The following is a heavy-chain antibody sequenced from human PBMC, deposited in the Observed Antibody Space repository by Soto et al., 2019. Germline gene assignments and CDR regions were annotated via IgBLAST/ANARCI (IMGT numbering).Heavy chain of an antibody. V-gene: IGHV1-58*01. CDR3: AAALVVGYCSGGSCHLDYYYGMDV. Sequence: SVKVYWKASGLACTSSSVLWVRQARGQRLEWIGWIVVGSGNTNYAQKFQERVTITRDMSTSTAYMELSSLRSEDTAVYYCAAALVVGYCSGGSCHLDYYYGMDVWGQGTTVTVSS. CDR1: GLACTSSS. J-gene: IGHJ6*02. D-gene: IGHD2-15*01. CDR2: IVVGSGNT.